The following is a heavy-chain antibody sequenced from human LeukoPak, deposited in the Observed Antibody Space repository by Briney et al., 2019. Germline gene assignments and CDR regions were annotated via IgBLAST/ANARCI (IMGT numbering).Heavy chain of an antibody. V-gene: IGHV4-31*03. J-gene: IGHJ4*02. CDR3: ARGGFGDYYFDY. Sequence: SETLSLTCTVSGGSLSSGGCYWGWVRQHPGTGLEWIGYIYYSGSTYYNPSLKSRVTISVDTSKNQLSLKLSSVTAADTAVYYCARGGFGDYYFDYWGQGTLVTVSS. D-gene: IGHD3-10*01. CDR1: GGSLSSGGCY. CDR2: IYYSGST.